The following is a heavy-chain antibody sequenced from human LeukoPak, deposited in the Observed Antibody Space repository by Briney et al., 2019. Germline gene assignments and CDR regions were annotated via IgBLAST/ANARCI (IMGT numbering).Heavy chain of an antibody. CDR1: GFTFSSYE. V-gene: IGHV3-48*03. CDR3: AELGITMIGGV. CDR2: ISSSRSTI. J-gene: IGHJ6*04. Sequence: GGSLRLSCAASGFTFSSYEMNWVRQAPGKGLEWVSYISSSRSTIYYADSVKGRFTISRDNAKNSLYLQMNSLRAEDRAVYYCAELGITMIGGVWGKGTTVTISS. D-gene: IGHD3-10*02.